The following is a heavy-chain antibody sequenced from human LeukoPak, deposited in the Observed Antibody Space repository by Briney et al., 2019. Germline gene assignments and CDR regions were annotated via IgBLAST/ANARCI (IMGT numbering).Heavy chain of an antibody. V-gene: IGHV3-23*01. CDR2: ISGSGGST. Sequence: GGSLRVSCAASGFTFSGYAMSWVRQAPGKGLERVSAISGSGGSTYYADSVKGRFTISRDNSKNTLYLQMNSLRAEDTAVYYCAKDRYYDSSGYYIARDYYFDYWGQGTLVTVSS. J-gene: IGHJ4*02. CDR1: GFTFSGYA. D-gene: IGHD3-22*01. CDR3: AKDRYYDSSGYYIARDYYFDY.